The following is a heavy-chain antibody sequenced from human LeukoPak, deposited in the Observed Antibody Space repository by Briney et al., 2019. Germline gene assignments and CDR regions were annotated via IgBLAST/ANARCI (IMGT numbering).Heavy chain of an antibody. CDR1: GGSISSSSYY. J-gene: IGHJ4*02. V-gene: IGHV4-39*01. D-gene: IGHD4-17*01. Sequence: KPSETLSLTCTVSGGSISSSSYYWGWIRQPPGKGLEWIGSISYSGSTYYNPSLKSRVTISVDTSKNQFSLKLSSVTAADTAVYYCARAPTVTFFDYWGQGTLVTVSS. CDR3: ARAPTVTFFDY. CDR2: ISYSGST.